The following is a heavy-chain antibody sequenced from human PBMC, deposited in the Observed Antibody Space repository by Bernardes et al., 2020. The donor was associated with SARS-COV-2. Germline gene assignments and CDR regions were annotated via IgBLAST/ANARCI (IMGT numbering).Heavy chain of an antibody. D-gene: IGHD5-18*01. CDR2: INPNSGGT. Sequence: ASVKVSCKASGYTFTGYYMHWVRQAPGQGLEWMGWINPNSGGTNYAQKFQGWVTMTRDTSISTAYMELSRLRSDDTAVYYCARGGLDTAMVEYYYYYYGMDVWGQGTTVTVSS. CDR3: ARGGLDTAMVEYYYYYYGMDV. CDR1: GYTFTGYY. V-gene: IGHV1-2*04. J-gene: IGHJ6*02.